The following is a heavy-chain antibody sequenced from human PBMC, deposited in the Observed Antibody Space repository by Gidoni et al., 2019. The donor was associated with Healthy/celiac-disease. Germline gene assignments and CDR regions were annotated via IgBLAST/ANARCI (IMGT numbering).Heavy chain of an antibody. V-gene: IGHV3-49*05. CDR3: TRENIVVVPAAGWD. CDR1: GFTFGDYA. J-gene: IGHJ4*02. Sequence: EVQLVESGGGLVKPGRSLRLSSTASGFTFGDYAMSWFRQAPGKGLEWVGFIRSKAYGGTTEYAASVKGRFTISRDDSKSIAYLQMNSLKTEDTAVYYCTRENIVVVPAAGWDWGQGTLVTVSS. CDR2: IRSKAYGGTT. D-gene: IGHD2-2*01.